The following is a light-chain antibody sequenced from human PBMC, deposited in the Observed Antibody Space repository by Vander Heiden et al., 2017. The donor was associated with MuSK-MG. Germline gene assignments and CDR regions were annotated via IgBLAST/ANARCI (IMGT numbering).Light chain of an antibody. CDR3: QQSDSTPLFT. V-gene: IGKV1-39*01. Sequence: DIQMTQSPSSLSASVGDRVTITCRASQSISSYLNWYQQKPGKAPKIPSRVSGSGSGTDFTLTISSRQPEDFATYYCQQSDSTPLFTFGPGTKVDIK. CDR1: QSISSY. J-gene: IGKJ3*01.